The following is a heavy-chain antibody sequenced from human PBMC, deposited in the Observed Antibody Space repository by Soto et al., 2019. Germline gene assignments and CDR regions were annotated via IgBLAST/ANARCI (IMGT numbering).Heavy chain of an antibody. CDR2: ISGDGSAT. CDR1: GFIFSNYV. V-gene: IGHV3-30*04. J-gene: IGHJ1*01. D-gene: IGHD3-22*01. Sequence: QVQLVESGGGVVQPAGSLRLSCTASGFIFSNYVFHWVRQNPGKGLEWVVGISGDGSATHYADSVKGRFTISRDNSKNTLSLQMNSLRTEDTAVYYCAREDESSGKAGTCHNWGQGNLVTVSS. CDR3: AREDESSGKAGTCHN.